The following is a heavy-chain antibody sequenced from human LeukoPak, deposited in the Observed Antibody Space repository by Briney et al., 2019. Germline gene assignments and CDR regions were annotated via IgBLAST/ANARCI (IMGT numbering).Heavy chain of an antibody. J-gene: IGHJ4*02. D-gene: IGHD2-2*02. CDR3: ARRGVPAAIQRGDYFDY. V-gene: IGHV1-46*01. CDR1: GYTFTSYY. CDR2: INPSGGST. Sequence: GASVKVSCKASGYTFTSYYMHWVRQAPGQGLEWMGIINPSGGSTSYAQKFQGRVTMTRDMSTSTVYMELSSLRSEDTAVYYCARRGVPAAIQRGDYFDYWGQGTLVTVSS.